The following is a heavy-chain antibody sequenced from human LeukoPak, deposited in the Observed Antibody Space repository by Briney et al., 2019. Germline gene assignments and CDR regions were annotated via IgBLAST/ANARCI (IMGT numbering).Heavy chain of an antibody. D-gene: IGHD3-3*01. Sequence: GGSLRLSCAASGFTFSSYAMSWVRQAPGKGLEWVSAISGSGGSTYYADSVKGRFTISRDNSKNTLYLQMNSLRAEDTAVYYCAKGGLRFLEWAGSHYYYMDVWGKGTTVTVSS. CDR3: AKGGLRFLEWAGSHYYYMDV. J-gene: IGHJ6*03. V-gene: IGHV3-23*01. CDR2: ISGSGGST. CDR1: GFTFSSYA.